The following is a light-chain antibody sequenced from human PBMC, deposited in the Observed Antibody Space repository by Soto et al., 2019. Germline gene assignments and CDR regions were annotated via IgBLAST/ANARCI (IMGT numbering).Light chain of an antibody. V-gene: IGKV1-5*03. CDR1: QSISSW. CDR3: QQYHSFPRT. Sequence: DIQMTQSPSTLSASVGDRVTITCRASQSISSWLAWYQQKPGKAPNLLIYKASSLESGVPSRFSGRGSGTEFTLTISSLQPDDFATYHCQQYHSFPRTFGQGTKVEIK. CDR2: KAS. J-gene: IGKJ1*01.